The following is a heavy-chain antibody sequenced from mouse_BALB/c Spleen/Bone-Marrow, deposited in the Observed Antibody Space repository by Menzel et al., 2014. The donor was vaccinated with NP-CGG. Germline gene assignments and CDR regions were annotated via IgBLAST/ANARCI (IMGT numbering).Heavy chain of an antibody. J-gene: IGHJ4*01. Sequence: EVKLMESGGGLVQPGGSLKLSCAASGFDFSRYWMSWVRQAPGKGLEWIGEINPDSSTINYTPSLKDKFIISRDNAKNTLYLQMSKVRSEDTALYYCARNAYYATDYWGQGTSVTVSS. CDR2: INPDSSTI. CDR3: ARNAYYATDY. CDR1: GFDFSRYW. V-gene: IGHV4-1*02.